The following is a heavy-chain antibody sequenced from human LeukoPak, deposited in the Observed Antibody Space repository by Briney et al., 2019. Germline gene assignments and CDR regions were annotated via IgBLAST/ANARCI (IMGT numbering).Heavy chain of an antibody. CDR2: INHSGST. V-gene: IGHV4-34*01. Sequence: KTSETLSLTCAVYGGSFSGYYWSWIRQPPGKGLEWIGEINHSGSTNYNPSLKSRVTISVDTSKNQFSLKLSSVTAADTAVYYCARGRGLLWFGELLDFDYWGQGTLVTVAT. CDR1: GGSFSGYY. J-gene: IGHJ4*02. D-gene: IGHD3-10*01. CDR3: ARGRGLLWFGELLDFDY.